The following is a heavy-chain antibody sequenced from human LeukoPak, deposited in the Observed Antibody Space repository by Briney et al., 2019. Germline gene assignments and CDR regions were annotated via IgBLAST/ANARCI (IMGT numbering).Heavy chain of an antibody. CDR3: AREVLDRQQYYFDY. J-gene: IGHJ4*02. V-gene: IGHV1-18*01. D-gene: IGHD6-13*01. CDR1: GYTFTGYG. Sequence: ASVKVSCKASGYTFTGYGISWVRQAPGQGLEWMGWISAYNGNTNYAQKLQGRVTMTTDTSTSTAYMELRSLRSDDTAVYYCAREVLDRQQYYFDYWGQGTLVTVSS. CDR2: ISAYNGNT.